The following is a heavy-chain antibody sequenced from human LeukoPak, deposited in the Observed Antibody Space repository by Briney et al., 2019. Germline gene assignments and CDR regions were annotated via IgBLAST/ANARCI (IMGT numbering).Heavy chain of an antibody. CDR2: IYTSGST. V-gene: IGHV4-4*09. Sequence: PSETLSLTCTVSGGSISSYYWSWIRQPPGKGLEWIGYIYTSGSTNYNPSLKSRVTISVDTSKNQLSLKLSSVTAADTAVYYCARHVITTPYFDYWGQGTLVTVSS. CDR1: GGSISSYY. D-gene: IGHD3-22*01. J-gene: IGHJ4*02. CDR3: ARHVITTPYFDY.